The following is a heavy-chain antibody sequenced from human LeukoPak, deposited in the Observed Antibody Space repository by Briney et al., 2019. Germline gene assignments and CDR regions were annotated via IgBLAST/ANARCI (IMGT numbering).Heavy chain of an antibody. D-gene: IGHD1-26*01. J-gene: IGHJ3*02. V-gene: IGHV3-7*01. CDR1: GSTFTGYW. CDR2: IKQDRSET. Sequence: GGSLRFSCTASGSTFTGYWMSWVRQAPGKGLEWVANIKQDRSETYYVDSVKGRFTISRDNAKNSPYLQMSSLRAEDAAVYYCARDSGAFDIWGQGTMVTVSS. CDR3: ARDSGAFDI.